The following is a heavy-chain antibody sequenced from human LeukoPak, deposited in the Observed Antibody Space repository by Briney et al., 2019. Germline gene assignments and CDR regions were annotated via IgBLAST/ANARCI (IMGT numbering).Heavy chain of an antibody. V-gene: IGHV4-4*07. CDR2: IYTSGST. CDR1: GGSLSSYY. Sequence: PSETLSLTCTVSGGSLSSYYWSWIRQPAGKGLEWIGRIYTSGSTNYNPSLKSRVTMSVDTSKNQFSLKLSSVTAADTAVYYCARELDYDYVWGSYRFILGDYYYYGMDVWGQGTTVTVSS. CDR3: ARELDYDYVWGSYRFILGDYYYYGMDV. D-gene: IGHD3-16*02. J-gene: IGHJ6*02.